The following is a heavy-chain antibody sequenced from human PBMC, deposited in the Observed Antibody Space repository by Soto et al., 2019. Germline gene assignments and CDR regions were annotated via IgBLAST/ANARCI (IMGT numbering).Heavy chain of an antibody. CDR1: GFTFSSYG. CDR3: ARAPGYYYYMDV. Sequence: QVQLVESGGGVVQPGRSLRLSCAASGFTFSSYGMHWVRQAPGKGLEWVAVIWYDGSNTYYADSVKGRFTISRDNSKNTLYLQMNSLRAEDTAVYYCARAPGYYYYMDVWGKGTTVTVSS. J-gene: IGHJ6*03. V-gene: IGHV3-33*01. CDR2: IWYDGSNT.